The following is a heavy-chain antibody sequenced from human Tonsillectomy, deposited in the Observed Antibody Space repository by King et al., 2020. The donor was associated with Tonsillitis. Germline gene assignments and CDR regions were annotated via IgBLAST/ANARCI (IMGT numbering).Heavy chain of an antibody. J-gene: IGHJ3*02. CDR3: ARGEGWELLPHAFDI. D-gene: IGHD1-7*01. CDR2: ISYDGSNK. Sequence: VQLVESGGGVVQPGRSLRLSCAASGFTFNSYPMHWVRQAPGKGPEWVAVISYDGSNKYYADSVKGRFTISRDNSMDTLGLQMNSLRAEDTAVYYCARGEGWELLPHAFDICGQGTMVTVSS. V-gene: IGHV3-30*01. CDR1: GFTFNSYP.